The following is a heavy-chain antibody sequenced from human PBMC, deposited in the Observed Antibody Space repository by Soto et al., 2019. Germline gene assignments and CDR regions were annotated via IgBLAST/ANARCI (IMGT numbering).Heavy chain of an antibody. CDR2: IWYDGSNK. J-gene: IGHJ6*02. CDR3: ARDPNYDFWSGYYGYYYYGMDV. CDR1: GFTFSSYG. Sequence: GGSLRLSCAASGFTFSSYGMHWVRQAPGKGLEWVAVIWYDGSNKYYADSVKGRFTISRDNSKNTLYLQMNSLRAEDTAVYYCARDPNYDFWSGYYGYYYYGMDVWGQGTTVTVSS. V-gene: IGHV3-33*01. D-gene: IGHD3-3*01.